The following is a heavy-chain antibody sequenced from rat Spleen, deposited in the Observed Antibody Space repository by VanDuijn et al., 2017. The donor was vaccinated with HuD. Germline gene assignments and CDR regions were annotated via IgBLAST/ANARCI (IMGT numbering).Heavy chain of an antibody. J-gene: IGHJ2*01. V-gene: IGHV5-29*01. CDR3: ATVGPDWEFGY. CDR1: GFTYTNYV. CDR2: ISSDGGRN. D-gene: IGHD5-1*01. Sequence: EVQLVESGGGLVQPGRSLKLSCAASGFTYTNYVMAWVRQAPTKGLEWVATISSDGGRNFYRDSVKGRFTISRDNAKSSLYLQMDSLRSEDTATYYCATVGPDWEFGYWGQGVMVTVSS.